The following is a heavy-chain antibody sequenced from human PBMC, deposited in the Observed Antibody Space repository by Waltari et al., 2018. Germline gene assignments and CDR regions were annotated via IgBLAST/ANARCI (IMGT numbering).Heavy chain of an antibody. D-gene: IGHD3-10*01. CDR1: GGTFSSYA. J-gene: IGHJ3*02. CDR3: AREGGGYYGSGSPSAFDI. Sequence: QVQLVQSGAEVKKPGSSVKVSCKASGGTFSSYAISWVRQAPGQGLEWMGGIIPIFGTANYAQKFQGRVTITADESTSTAYMELSSLRSEDTAVYYCAREGGGYYGSGSPSAFDIWGQGTMVTVSS. CDR2: IIPIFGTA. V-gene: IGHV1-69*01.